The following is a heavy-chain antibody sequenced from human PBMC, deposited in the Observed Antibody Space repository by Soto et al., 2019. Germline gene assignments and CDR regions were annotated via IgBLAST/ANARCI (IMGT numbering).Heavy chain of an antibody. Sequence: GASVKVSCKASGGTFSSYAISWVRQAPGQGLEWMGGIIPIFGTANYAQKFQGRVTITADESTSTAYMELSSLRSEDTAVYYCARDKPPPLLRRPRGDAFDIWGQGTMVTVSS. CDR3: ARDKPPPLLRRPRGDAFDI. D-gene: IGHD1-26*01. CDR1: GGTFSSYA. CDR2: IIPIFGTA. V-gene: IGHV1-69*13. J-gene: IGHJ3*02.